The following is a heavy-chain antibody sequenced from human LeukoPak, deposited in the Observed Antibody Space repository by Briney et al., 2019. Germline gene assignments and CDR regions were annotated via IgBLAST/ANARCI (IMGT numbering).Heavy chain of an antibody. D-gene: IGHD3-10*01. J-gene: IGHJ4*02. Sequence: SETLSLTCTVSGGSISSYYWSWIRQPPGKGLEWIGYIYYSGSTNYNPSLKGRVTISVDTSKNQFSLKLSSVTAADTAVYYCARGGGSGSYYNPFDYWGQGTLVTVSS. V-gene: IGHV4-59*01. CDR3: ARGGGSGSYYNPFDY. CDR2: IYYSGST. CDR1: GGSISSYY.